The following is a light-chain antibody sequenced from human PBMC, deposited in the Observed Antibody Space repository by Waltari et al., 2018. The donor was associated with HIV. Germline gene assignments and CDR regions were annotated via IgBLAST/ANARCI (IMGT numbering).Light chain of an antibody. CDR2: DVS. CDR3: CSYAGSYTEV. J-gene: IGLJ2*01. Sequence: SAPPQPRSVSGSPGQSVTISCTGTSSDVGGYNYVSWYQQHPGKAPKLMIYDVSKRPSGVPDRFSGSKSGNTASLTISGLQAEDEADYYCCSYAGSYTEVFGGGTKLTVL. CDR1: SSDVGGYNY. V-gene: IGLV2-11*01.